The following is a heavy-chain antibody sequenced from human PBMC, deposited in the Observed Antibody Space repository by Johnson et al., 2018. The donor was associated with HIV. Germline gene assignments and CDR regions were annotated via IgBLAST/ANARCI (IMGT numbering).Heavy chain of an antibody. V-gene: IGHV3-9*01. Sequence: VQLVESGGGLVQPGRSLRLSCAASGFTFDDYAMHWVRQAPGKGLEWVSGISWNSGNIEYADSVKGRFTISRDNAKNSLYLQMNSLRTEDTALYYCAKDGYNYAYVDAFDIWGQGTMVTVSS. J-gene: IGHJ3*02. CDR3: AKDGYNYAYVDAFDI. D-gene: IGHD5-18*01. CDR2: ISWNSGNI. CDR1: GFTFDDYA.